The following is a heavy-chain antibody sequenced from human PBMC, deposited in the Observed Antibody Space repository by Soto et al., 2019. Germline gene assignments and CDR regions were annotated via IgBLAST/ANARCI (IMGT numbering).Heavy chain of an antibody. CDR3: AKAPDLRFRYNWFDP. CDR2: ISGSGGST. CDR1: GFTFSSYA. Sequence: GGSLRLSCAASGFTFSSYAMSWVRQAPGKGLEWVSAISGSGGSTYYADSVKGRFTISRDNSKNTLCLQMNSLRAEDTAVYYCAKAPDLRFRYNWFDPWGQGTLVTVSS. V-gene: IGHV3-23*01. J-gene: IGHJ5*02. D-gene: IGHD3-3*01.